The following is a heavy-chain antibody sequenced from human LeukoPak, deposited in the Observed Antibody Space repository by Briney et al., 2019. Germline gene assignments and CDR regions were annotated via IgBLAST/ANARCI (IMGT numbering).Heavy chain of an antibody. J-gene: IGHJ4*02. CDR3: ARDFHYYDSSGYYFN. Sequence: GASVKVSCKASGYTFTGYYMHWVRQAPGQGLEWMGWINPNSGGTNYAQKFQGRVTVTRDTSISTAYMELSRLRSDDTAVYYCARDFHYYDSSGYYFNWGQGTLVTVSS. CDR1: GYTFTGYY. V-gene: IGHV1-2*02. CDR2: INPNSGGT. D-gene: IGHD3-22*01.